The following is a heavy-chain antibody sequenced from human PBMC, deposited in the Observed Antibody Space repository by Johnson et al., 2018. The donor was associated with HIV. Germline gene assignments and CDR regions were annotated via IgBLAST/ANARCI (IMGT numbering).Heavy chain of an antibody. CDR2: ISYDGSNK. CDR3: AKVGFSVTMIVGRRGRSNAFDI. D-gene: IGHD3-22*01. Sequence: QAPGKGLEWVAVISYDGSNKYYADSVKGRFTISRDNSKNTLYLQMNSLRAEDTAVYYCAKVGFSVTMIVGRRGRSNAFDIWGQGTMVTVSS. J-gene: IGHJ3*02. V-gene: IGHV3-30*18.